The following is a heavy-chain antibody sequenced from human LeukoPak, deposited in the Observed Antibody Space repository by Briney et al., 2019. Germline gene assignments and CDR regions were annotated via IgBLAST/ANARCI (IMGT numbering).Heavy chain of an antibody. CDR3: ARAVGHGSGSPRMDV. V-gene: IGHV3-7*01. CDR1: GFTFSSYW. D-gene: IGHD3-10*01. CDR2: IKQDGSEK. Sequence: GGSLRLSCAASGFTFSSYWMSWVRQAPGKGLEWVANIKQDGSEKYYVDSVKGRFTISRDNAKNSLYLQMNSLRAEDTAVYYCARAVGHGSGSPRMDVWGNGTTVTVSS. J-gene: IGHJ6*04.